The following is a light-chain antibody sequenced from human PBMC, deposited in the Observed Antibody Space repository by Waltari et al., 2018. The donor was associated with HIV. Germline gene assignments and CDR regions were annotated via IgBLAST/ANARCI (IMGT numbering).Light chain of an antibody. CDR3: QSPDSGTYVV. J-gene: IGLJ2*01. CDR2: KDS. CDR1: ALPKPY. Sequence: SYDLTQPPSVSVSPGQTARIPCSGDALPKPYAFWYQQKPGQAPVLVIYKDSERPSGIPERFSGSSSGTTVTLTISGVQAEDEADYYCQSPDSGTYVVFGGGTKLTVL. V-gene: IGLV3-25*03.